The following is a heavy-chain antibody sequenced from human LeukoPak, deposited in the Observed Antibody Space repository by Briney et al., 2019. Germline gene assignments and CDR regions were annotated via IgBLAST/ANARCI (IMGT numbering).Heavy chain of an antibody. CDR3: ALYYYDSSGYYPLDY. CDR2: ISAYNGNT. J-gene: IGHJ4*02. CDR1: GYTFTSCG. Sequence: ASVKVSCKASGYTFTSCGISWVRQAPVQGLEWMGWISAYNGNTNYAQKLQGRVTMTTDTSTSTAYMELRSLRSDDTAVYYCALYYYDSSGYYPLDYWGQGTLVTVSS. D-gene: IGHD3-22*01. V-gene: IGHV1-18*01.